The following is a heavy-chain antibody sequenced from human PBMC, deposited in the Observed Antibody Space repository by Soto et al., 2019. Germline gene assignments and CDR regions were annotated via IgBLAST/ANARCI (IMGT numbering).Heavy chain of an antibody. CDR3: ATRLRVGATTHYYYYGMDV. Sequence: NLGESLKISCKGSGYSFTSYWISWVRQMPGKGLEWMGRIDPSDSYTNYSPSFQGHVTISADKSISTAYLQWSSLKASDTAMYYCATRLRVGATTHYYYYGMDVWGQGTTVTVSS. CDR2: IDPSDSYT. V-gene: IGHV5-10-1*01. J-gene: IGHJ6*02. CDR1: GYSFTSYW. D-gene: IGHD1-26*01.